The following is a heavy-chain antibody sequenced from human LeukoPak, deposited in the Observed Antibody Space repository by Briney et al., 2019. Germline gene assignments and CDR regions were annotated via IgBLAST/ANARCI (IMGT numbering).Heavy chain of an antibody. CDR1: GGSFSGYY. D-gene: IGHD3-10*01. V-gene: IGHV4-34*01. CDR2: INHSGST. CDR3: ARHDGSGSDY. Sequence: SETLSLTCAVYGGSFSGYYWSWIRQPPGKGLEWIGEINHSGSTNYNPSLKSRVTISVDTSKNQFSLKLSSVTAADTAVYYCARHDGSGSDYWGQGTLVTVSS. J-gene: IGHJ4*02.